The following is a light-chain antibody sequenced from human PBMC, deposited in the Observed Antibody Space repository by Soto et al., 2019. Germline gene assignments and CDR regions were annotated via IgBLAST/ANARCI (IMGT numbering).Light chain of an antibody. CDR1: QDIRTN. CDR2: DAS. Sequence: IVMAQSPATLSVSPGERATLSCRASQDIRTNLIWFQQKPGQSPRVVIYDASTTAANIPARFSGSGSGTEFTLTISSLQSEDFAVYYCLHNSDWPPVYTFGPGTGVDIK. J-gene: IGKJ2*01. V-gene: IGKV3-15*01. CDR3: LHNSDWPPVYT.